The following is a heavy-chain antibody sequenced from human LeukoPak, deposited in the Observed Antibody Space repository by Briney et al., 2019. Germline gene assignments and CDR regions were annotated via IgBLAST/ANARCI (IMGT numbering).Heavy chain of an antibody. CDR1: GLTFDDYA. CDR2: ISGDGGST. Sequence: GGSLRLSCAASGLTFDDYAMHWVRQAPGKGLEWVSLISGDGGSTYYADSVKGRFTISRDNSKNSLYLQMNSLRTEDTALYYCAKDDYYDSSGYVGDYWGQGTLVTVSS. D-gene: IGHD3-22*01. V-gene: IGHV3-43*02. J-gene: IGHJ4*02. CDR3: AKDDYYDSSGYVGDY.